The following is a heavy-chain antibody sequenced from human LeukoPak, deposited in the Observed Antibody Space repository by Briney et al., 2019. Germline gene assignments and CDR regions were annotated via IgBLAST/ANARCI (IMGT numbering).Heavy chain of an antibody. J-gene: IGHJ4*02. CDR3: ARDLRGSSGYFDY. V-gene: IGHV4-61*01. CDR1: GVSVNSGTYY. D-gene: IGHD3-22*01. CDR2: ISYSGST. Sequence: SETLSLTCTVSGVSVNSGTYYWSWIRQPPGKGLEWIGYISYSGSTNYNPSLKSRVTISVDTSKNQFSLKLSSVTAADTAVYYCARDLRGSSGYFDYWGQGTLVTVSS.